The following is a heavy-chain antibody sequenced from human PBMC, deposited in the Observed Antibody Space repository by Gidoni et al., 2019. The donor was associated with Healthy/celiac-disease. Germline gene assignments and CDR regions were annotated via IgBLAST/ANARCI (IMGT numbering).Heavy chain of an antibody. V-gene: IGHV3-49*05. J-gene: IGHJ3*02. CDR2: IRSKAYGGTT. Sequence: VQLVESGGGLVKPGRSLRLSCPASGFTLGEYALSWFRQAPGKGLEWVGFIRSKAYGGTTEYAASVKGRFTISRDDSKSIAYLQMNSLKTEDTAVYYCTRAHIVVVIAIPNDAFDIWGQGTMVTVSS. CDR3: TRAHIVVVIAIPNDAFDI. CDR1: GFTLGEYA. D-gene: IGHD2-21*01.